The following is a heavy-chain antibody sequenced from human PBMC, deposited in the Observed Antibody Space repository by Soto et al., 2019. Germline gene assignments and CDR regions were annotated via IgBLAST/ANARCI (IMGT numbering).Heavy chain of an antibody. V-gene: IGHV3-21*01. CDR1: RFTFSTYS. CDR3: ARDALLRNNWTPPTDDFDL. D-gene: IGHD1-20*01. J-gene: IGHJ3*01. Sequence: PGGSLRLSCAASRFTFSTYSMNWVRQAPGKGLEWVSSISSSGNYIYYADSVKGRFTIARDNANNSLYLQMNSLRAEDTAVYYFARDALLRNNWTPPTDDFDLWGQGTLVTVSS. CDR2: ISSSGNYI.